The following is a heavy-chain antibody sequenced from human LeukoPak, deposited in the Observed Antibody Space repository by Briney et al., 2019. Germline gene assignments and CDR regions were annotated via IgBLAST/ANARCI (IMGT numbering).Heavy chain of an antibody. CDR2: IRYDGSNK. CDR3: AKDNGPDYYDSSGYYDPYYMDV. D-gene: IGHD3-22*01. CDR1: GFTFSSYG. V-gene: IGHV3-30*02. Sequence: PGGSLRLSCAASGFTFSSYGMHWVRQAPGKGLEWVAFIRYDGSNKYSADSVKGRFTISRDNSKNTLYVQMNSLRAEDTAVYYCAKDNGPDYYDSSGYYDPYYMDVWGKGTTVTVSS. J-gene: IGHJ6*03.